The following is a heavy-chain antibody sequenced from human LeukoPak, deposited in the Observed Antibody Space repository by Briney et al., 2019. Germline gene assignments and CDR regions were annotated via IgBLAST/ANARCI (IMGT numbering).Heavy chain of an antibody. V-gene: IGHV3-23*01. D-gene: IGHD7-27*01. CDR3: ATNWGPRDAFDI. Sequence: GGSLRLSCAASGFTFSSYAMSWVRQAPGKGLEWVSAISGSGGSTYYADSVKGRFTISRDNAKNSLYLQMNSLRAEDTAVYYCATNWGPRDAFDIWGQGTMVTVSS. J-gene: IGHJ3*02. CDR2: ISGSGGST. CDR1: GFTFSSYA.